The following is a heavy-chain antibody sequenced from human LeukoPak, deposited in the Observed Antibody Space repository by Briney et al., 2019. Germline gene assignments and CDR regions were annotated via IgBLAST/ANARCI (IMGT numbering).Heavy chain of an antibody. Sequence: PGGSLRLSCAASGFTFSDFYISWIRQAPGKGLEWVSYISGSGNTIYYDDSVKGRFTISRDNAKNSLYLQMSSLRAEDTAVYYCARTNYNWNSNPHAMDVWAQGPQSPFP. D-gene: IGHD1-7*01. CDR2: ISGSGNTI. V-gene: IGHV3-11*01. J-gene: IGHJ6*02. CDR1: GFTFSDFY. CDR3: ARTNYNWNSNPHAMDV.